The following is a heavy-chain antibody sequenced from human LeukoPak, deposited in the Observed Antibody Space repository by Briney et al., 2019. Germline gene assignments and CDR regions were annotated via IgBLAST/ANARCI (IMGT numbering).Heavy chain of an antibody. Sequence: GGSLRLSCAASGFTFTIYAMTWVRQAPGKGLEWVSVIGGSGGSTYDADSVRGRFTISRDNSKNTLYLEMNSLRADDTAVYFCARDRYGDYSSDYWGQGTLVTVSS. CDR2: IGGSGGST. V-gene: IGHV3-23*01. D-gene: IGHD4-17*01. CDR3: ARDRYGDYSSDY. J-gene: IGHJ4*02. CDR1: GFTFTIYA.